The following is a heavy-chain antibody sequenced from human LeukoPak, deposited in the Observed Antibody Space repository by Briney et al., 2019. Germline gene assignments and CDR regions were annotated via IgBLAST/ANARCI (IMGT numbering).Heavy chain of an antibody. Sequence: GGSLRLSCAASGFTFSSYWMHWVRQAPGKGLVWVSRINSDGSRTTYADSVKGRFTISRDYAKNTLHLQMNSLRAEDTAVYYCARDVQAGPGYWGQGTLVTVSS. CDR2: INSDGSRT. V-gene: IGHV3-74*01. CDR3: ARDVQAGPGY. D-gene: IGHD6-19*01. CDR1: GFTFSSYW. J-gene: IGHJ4*02.